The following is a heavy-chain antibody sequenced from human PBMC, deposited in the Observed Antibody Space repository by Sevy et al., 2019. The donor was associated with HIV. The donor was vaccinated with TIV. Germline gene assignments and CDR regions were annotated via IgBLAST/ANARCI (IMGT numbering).Heavy chain of an antibody. V-gene: IGHV3-23*01. CDR2: LSFGCGRI. J-gene: IGHJ4*02. Sequence: GESLKISCVASGFNFNIYSMSWVRQAPVKGLEWVSTLSFGCGRINHADSVQGRFTMSRDDSKKTVYLEMNSLRAEDTAVYYCAREGCTRPHDHWGQGTLVTVSS. D-gene: IGHD2-8*01. CDR1: GFNFNIYS. CDR3: AREGCTRPHDH.